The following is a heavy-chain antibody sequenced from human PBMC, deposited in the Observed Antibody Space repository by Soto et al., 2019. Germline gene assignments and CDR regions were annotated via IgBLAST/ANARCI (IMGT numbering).Heavy chain of an antibody. CDR2: IYWDDDE. Sequence: QITLKESGPTQVKPTQPLTLTCSFSGFSLNTDGEGVGWVRQPPGEALEWLALIYWDDDERYSPSLKTRLTITKDPSKNQVVLIMTNRDPVDTATYYCAHSRNLITEDAQVGDFDYWGQGTLVTVSS. CDR1: GFSLNTDGEG. CDR3: AHSRNLITEDAQVGDFDY. D-gene: IGHD3-10*01. J-gene: IGHJ4*02. V-gene: IGHV2-5*02.